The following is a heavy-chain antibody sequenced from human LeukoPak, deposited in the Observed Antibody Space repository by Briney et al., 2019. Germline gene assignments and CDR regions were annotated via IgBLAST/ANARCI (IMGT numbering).Heavy chain of an antibody. Sequence: GGSLRLSCAASGFTFSSYWMSWVRQAPGKGLEWVANIKQDGSEKYYVDSVKGRFTISRDNAKNSLYLQMNSLRAEDTAVYYCARVGAVRLRQVFYYWGQGTLVTVSS. D-gene: IGHD4-17*01. CDR2: IKQDGSEK. J-gene: IGHJ4*02. V-gene: IGHV3-7*01. CDR1: GFTFSSYW. CDR3: ARVGAVRLRQVFYY.